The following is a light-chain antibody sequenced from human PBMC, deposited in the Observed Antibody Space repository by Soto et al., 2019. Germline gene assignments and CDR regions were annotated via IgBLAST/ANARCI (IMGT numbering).Light chain of an antibody. CDR2: GNS. CDR1: SSNIGTDYD. Sequence: QAVVTQPPPVSGAPGQRVTISCTGSSSNIGTDYDVHWYQQLPGTAPKLLIYGNSNRPSGVPDRFSGSKSGTSASLAITGLQAEDEADYYCQSYDSSLSGCVFGTGTKLTVL. J-gene: IGLJ1*01. V-gene: IGLV1-40*01. CDR3: QSYDSSLSGCV.